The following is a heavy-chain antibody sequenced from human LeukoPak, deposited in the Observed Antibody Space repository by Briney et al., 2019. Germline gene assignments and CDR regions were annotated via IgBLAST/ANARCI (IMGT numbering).Heavy chain of an antibody. Sequence: KPSETLSLTCTVSGGSISSYYWSWIRRPPGKGLEWIEYIYYSGSTNYNPSLKSRVTISVDTSKNQFSLKLSSVTAADTAVYYCARHSPSGYYYYGMDVWGQGTTVTVSS. CDR3: ARHSPSGYYYYGMDV. J-gene: IGHJ6*02. D-gene: IGHD1-26*01. CDR1: GGSISSYY. CDR2: IYYSGST. V-gene: IGHV4-59*08.